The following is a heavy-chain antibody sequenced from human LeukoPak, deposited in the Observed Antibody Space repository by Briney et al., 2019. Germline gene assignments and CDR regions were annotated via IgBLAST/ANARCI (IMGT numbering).Heavy chain of an antibody. CDR1: GGSISTTSYS. D-gene: IGHD6-25*01. V-gene: IGHV4-39*02. Sequence: TSETLSLTCTVSGGSISTTSYSWGWIRQPPGKGLEWIGYISYSGSTYYNPSLKSRVTISVDTSKNQFSLKLSSVTAADTAEYYCARDLEAGGSPNFAYWGQGTLVTVSS. CDR2: ISYSGST. J-gene: IGHJ4*02. CDR3: ARDLEAGGSPNFAY.